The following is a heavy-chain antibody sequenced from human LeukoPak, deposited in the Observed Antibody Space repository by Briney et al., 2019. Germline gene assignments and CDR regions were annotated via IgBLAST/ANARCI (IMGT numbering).Heavy chain of an antibody. CDR1: GFTVSNSY. D-gene: IGHD3-10*01. J-gene: IGHJ4*02. CDR2: IHSGGTI. Sequence: GGSLRLSCAASGFTVSNSYMTWVRRAPGKGLEWVSAIHSGGTIFYADSVKGRFTISRDNSKNTLYLQMNSLRADGTAMYYCARDYYGSGKDWGQGTLVTVSS. V-gene: IGHV3-53*01. CDR3: ARDYYGSGKD.